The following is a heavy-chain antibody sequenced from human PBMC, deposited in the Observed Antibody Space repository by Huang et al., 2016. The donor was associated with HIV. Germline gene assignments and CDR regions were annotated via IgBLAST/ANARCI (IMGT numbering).Heavy chain of an antibody. J-gene: IGHJ4*02. CDR3: ARRGFNTGSSPDS. D-gene: IGHD1-26*01. V-gene: IGHV5-51*01. Sequence: EVQLVQSGPEVKKPGEALKISCRVSGYSFTNYWIGWVRKRPGKGLEWMAIIYPCDSDSAYNPSFRGQVTISADKSINTAHLQRDSLKTSDSAIYYCARRGFNTGSSPDSWGQGTLVTVSS. CDR1: GYSFTNYW. CDR2: IYPCDSDS.